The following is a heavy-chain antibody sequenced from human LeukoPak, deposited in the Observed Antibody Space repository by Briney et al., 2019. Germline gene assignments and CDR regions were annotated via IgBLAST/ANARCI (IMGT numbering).Heavy chain of an antibody. CDR2: ISSGGSTI. V-gene: IGHV3-48*03. J-gene: IGHJ4*02. CDR1: GFTFSGHE. Sequence: PGGSLRLSCAVSGFTFSGHEMNWVRQALGKGLEWVSYISSGGSTIYYADSVKGRFTISRDNAKNSLYLQMNSLRAEDTAVYYCARTFRGIDYWGQGTLVTVSS. D-gene: IGHD3-10*01. CDR3: ARTFRGIDY.